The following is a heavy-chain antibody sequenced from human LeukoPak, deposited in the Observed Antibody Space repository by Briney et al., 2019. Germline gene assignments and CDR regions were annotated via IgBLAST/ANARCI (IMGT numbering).Heavy chain of an antibody. Sequence: PGGSLRLSCAASGFAFSRYWMHWVRQAPGPGLVSVSAIYTDGTTKRYADSVKGRFTISRDNAKNTLYLQMNSLSVEDTAVYYCASLVVTDDWAFDIWGRGTMVTVSS. J-gene: IGHJ3*02. CDR2: IYTDGTTK. D-gene: IGHD2-21*02. V-gene: IGHV3-74*01. CDR3: ASLVVTDDWAFDI. CDR1: GFAFSRYW.